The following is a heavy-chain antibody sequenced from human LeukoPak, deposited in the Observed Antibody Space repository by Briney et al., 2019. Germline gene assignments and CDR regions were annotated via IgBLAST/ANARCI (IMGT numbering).Heavy chain of an antibody. D-gene: IGHD4-17*01. V-gene: IGHV3-23*01. CDR1: GFTFSSYA. Sequence: GWSLRLSCAASGFTFSSYAMSWVRQAPGKGLEWVSAISGSGGSTYYADSVKGRFTISRDNSKNTLYLQMNSLRAEDTAVYYCAKDDYGDYVPYFDYWGQGTLVTVSS. CDR3: AKDDYGDYVPYFDY. J-gene: IGHJ4*02. CDR2: ISGSGGST.